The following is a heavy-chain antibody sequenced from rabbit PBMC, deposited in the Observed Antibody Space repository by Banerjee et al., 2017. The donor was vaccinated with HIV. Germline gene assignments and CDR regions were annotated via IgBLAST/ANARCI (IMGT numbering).Heavy chain of an antibody. CDR1: GFSFSSYY. CDR2: VDAGSSGST. D-gene: IGHD8-1*01. V-gene: IGHV1S45*01. J-gene: IGHJ3*01. CDR3: ARDLGGSSDL. Sequence: QEQLVESGGGLVQPEASLTLTCTASGFSFSSYYMWWVRQAPGKGLEWIAYVDAGSSGSTYYANWAKGRFTISKSSSTTVTLQMTSLTAADTTTYFCARDLGGSSDLWGQGTLVTVS.